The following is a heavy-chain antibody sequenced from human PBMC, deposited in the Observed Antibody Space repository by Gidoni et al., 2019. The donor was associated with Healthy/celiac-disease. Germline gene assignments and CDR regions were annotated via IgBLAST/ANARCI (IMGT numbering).Heavy chain of an antibody. CDR3: ARDRTILWPPPDAFDI. Sequence: QVQLVETGGGVVQPGRSLRLSCAASGFTFSSYGMHWVRQAPGKGLEWVSVIWYDGSNKYYADSVKGRFTISRDNSKNTLYLQMNSLRAEDTAVYYCARDRTILWPPPDAFDIWGQGTMVTVSS. CDR1: GFTFSSYG. V-gene: IGHV3-33*01. CDR2: IWYDGSNK. J-gene: IGHJ3*02. D-gene: IGHD2-21*01.